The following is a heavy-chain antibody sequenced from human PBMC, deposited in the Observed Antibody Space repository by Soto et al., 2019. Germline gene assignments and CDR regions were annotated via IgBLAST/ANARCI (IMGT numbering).Heavy chain of an antibody. D-gene: IGHD2-21*01. CDR1: GFTFSSYG. Sequence: GGSLRLSCAASGFTFSSYGMHWVRQAPGKGLEWVAVIWYDGSNKYYADSVKGRFTISRDNSKNTLYLQMNSLRAEDTAVYYCARDLEVVATNYYYGMDVWGQGTTVTVSS. CDR2: IWYDGSNK. V-gene: IGHV3-33*01. J-gene: IGHJ6*02. CDR3: ARDLEVVATNYYYGMDV.